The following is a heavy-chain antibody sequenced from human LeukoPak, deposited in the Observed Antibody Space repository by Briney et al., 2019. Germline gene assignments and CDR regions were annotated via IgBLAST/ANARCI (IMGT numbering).Heavy chain of an antibody. V-gene: IGHV3-43*02. Sequence: GGSLRLFCAASGFTFDDYAMHWVRQAPGEGLEWVSLISGDGGSTYYTDSVKGRFTISRDNSKNSLYLQMNSLRSEDTALYYCAKDRGSGSIYWGQGTLVTVSS. CDR2: ISGDGGST. J-gene: IGHJ4*02. D-gene: IGHD3-10*01. CDR3: AKDRGSGSIY. CDR1: GFTFDDYA.